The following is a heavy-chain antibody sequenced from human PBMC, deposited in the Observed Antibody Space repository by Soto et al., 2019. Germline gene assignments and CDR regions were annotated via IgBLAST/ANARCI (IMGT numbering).Heavy chain of an antibody. D-gene: IGHD1-26*01. Sequence: QLQLQESGPGLVKPSETLSLTCTVSGGSISSSRSYWGWIRQPPGKGLECIGSIYYSGSTYYSPARRGRVTISVATSKTQFSLKLSSVTAADTAVYYGARRGLVGATTFDYWGQGTLVTVSS. CDR2: IYYSGST. V-gene: IGHV4-39*01. CDR3: ARRGLVGATTFDY. CDR1: GGSISSSRSY. J-gene: IGHJ4*02.